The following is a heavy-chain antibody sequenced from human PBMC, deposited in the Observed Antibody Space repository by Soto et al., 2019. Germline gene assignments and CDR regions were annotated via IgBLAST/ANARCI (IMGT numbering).Heavy chain of an antibody. D-gene: IGHD4-17*01. V-gene: IGHV1-69*13. Sequence: SVKVSCKASGGSFSSYAISWVRQAPGQGLEWMGGIIPIFGTANYAQKFQGRVTITADESTSTAYMELSSLRSEDTAVYYCARDLVGHGDYTLDYYYGLDVWGQGTTVTVSS. CDR3: ARDLVGHGDYTLDYYYGLDV. CDR1: GGSFSSYA. CDR2: IIPIFGTA. J-gene: IGHJ6*01.